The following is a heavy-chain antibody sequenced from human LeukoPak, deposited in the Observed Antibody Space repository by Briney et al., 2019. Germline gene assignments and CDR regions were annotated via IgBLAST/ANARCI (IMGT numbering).Heavy chain of an antibody. CDR2: ISAYNGNT. J-gene: IGHJ5*02. D-gene: IGHD4-23*01. Sequence: ASVKVSCKASGYTFISYGISWVRQAPGQGLEWMGWISAYNGNTNYAQKLQGRVTMTRDMSTSTDYMELSSLRSEDTAVYYCARDNSVEDTAWWFDPWGQGTLVTVSS. CDR3: ARDNSVEDTAWWFDP. V-gene: IGHV1-18*01. CDR1: GYTFISYG.